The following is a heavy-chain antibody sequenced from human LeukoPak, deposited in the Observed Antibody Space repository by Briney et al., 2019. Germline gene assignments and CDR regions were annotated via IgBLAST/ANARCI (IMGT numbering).Heavy chain of an antibody. D-gene: IGHD2-2*03. CDR2: INHSGST. CDR1: GGSFSGYY. Sequence: SETLSLTCAVYGGSFSGYYWSWIRQPPGKGLEWIGEINHSGSTNYNPSLKSRVTISVDTSKNQFSLKLSSVTAADTAVYYCARVDRDAFDIWGQGTMVTVSS. CDR3: ARVDRDAFDI. V-gene: IGHV4-34*01. J-gene: IGHJ3*02.